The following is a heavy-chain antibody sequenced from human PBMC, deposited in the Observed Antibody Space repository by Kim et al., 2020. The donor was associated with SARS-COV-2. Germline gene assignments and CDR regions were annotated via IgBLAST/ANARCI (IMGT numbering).Heavy chain of an antibody. CDR1: GFTFSSLA. D-gene: IGHD3-10*01. CDR2: ISSDGNTI. J-gene: IGHJ4*02. V-gene: IGHV3-30*18. Sequence: GGSLRLSCAASGFTFSSLAMHWVRQAPGKGLEWVAVISSDGNTIYYADSVKGRFTIARDNSKNTLYLQMDSLGAEDTAFYYCTKGMEGSGTFNYFDYWGQGTLVTVSS. CDR3: TKGMEGSGTFNYFDY.